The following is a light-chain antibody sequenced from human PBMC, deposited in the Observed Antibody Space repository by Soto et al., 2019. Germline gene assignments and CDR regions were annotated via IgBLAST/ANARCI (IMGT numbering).Light chain of an antibody. CDR2: VAS. J-gene: IGKJ1*01. Sequence: DIQLTQSPPSLSASVGDKVTITCRASQNIGTTLNWYQLRPGKAPKLLIYVASTLQTGVPSRFSGTGSGSHFTLTINHLQTEEFATYSCQQTHSTHTFGQGTKVEIK. CDR1: QNIGTT. CDR3: QQTHSTHT. V-gene: IGKV1-39*01.